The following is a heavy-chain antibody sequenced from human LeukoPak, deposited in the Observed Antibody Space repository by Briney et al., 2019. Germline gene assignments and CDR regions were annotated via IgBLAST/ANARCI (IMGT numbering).Heavy chain of an antibody. CDR2: VYHSGST. CDR1: GYSISSGYY. V-gene: IGHV4-38-2*02. D-gene: IGHD1-26*01. Sequence: SETLSLTCAVSGYSISSGYYWGWIRQPLGKGLEWIGSVYHSGSTYYNPSLKSRVTISVDTSKNQFSLKLSSVTAADTAVYYCARDGGTAVGATYFDYWGQGTLVTVSS. CDR3: ARDGGTAVGATYFDY. J-gene: IGHJ4*02.